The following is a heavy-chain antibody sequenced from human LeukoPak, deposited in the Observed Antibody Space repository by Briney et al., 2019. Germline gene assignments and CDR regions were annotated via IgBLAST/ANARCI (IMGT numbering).Heavy chain of an antibody. CDR1: GFTFSSYS. V-gene: IGHV3-23*01. Sequence: LGGSLRLSCAASGFTFSSYSMNWVRQAPGKGLEWVSSISGSGGSTYYADSVKGRFTISRDNSKNTLYLQMNSLRAEDTAVYYCAKGTYYYDSSGYSVDYWGQGTLATVSS. CDR2: ISGSGGST. J-gene: IGHJ4*02. D-gene: IGHD3-22*01. CDR3: AKGTYYYDSSGYSVDY.